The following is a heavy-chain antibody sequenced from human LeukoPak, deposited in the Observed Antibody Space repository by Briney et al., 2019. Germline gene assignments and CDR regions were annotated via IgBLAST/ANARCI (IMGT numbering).Heavy chain of an antibody. D-gene: IGHD4-11*01. CDR3: ARGFYSPHH. CDR1: GGSISSSNYY. J-gene: IGHJ5*02. Sequence: PSETLSLTCTVSGGSISSSNYYWGWIRQPPGKGLEWIGSIYYSGSTYYNPSLKSRVTISVDTSKNQFSLKLTSVTAADTAVYYCARGFYSPHHWGQGTLVTVSS. CDR2: IYYSGST. V-gene: IGHV4-39*07.